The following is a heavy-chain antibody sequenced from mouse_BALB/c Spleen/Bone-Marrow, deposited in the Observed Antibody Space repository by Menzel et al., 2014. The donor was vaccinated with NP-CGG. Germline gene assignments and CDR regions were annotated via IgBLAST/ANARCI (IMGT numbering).Heavy chain of an antibody. CDR3: ARSDGYRAMDY. D-gene: IGHD2-3*01. Sequence: QVQLQQSGPELVKPGASVKISCKASGYAFSSSWMNWVKQRPGQGLEWIGRIFPGDGDTYYNGKFKGKATLTADESSSTAYMQLSSLTSVDSAVYFCARSDGYRAMDYWGQGTSVTVSS. J-gene: IGHJ4*01. CDR2: IFPGDGDT. V-gene: IGHV1-82*01. CDR1: GYAFSSSW.